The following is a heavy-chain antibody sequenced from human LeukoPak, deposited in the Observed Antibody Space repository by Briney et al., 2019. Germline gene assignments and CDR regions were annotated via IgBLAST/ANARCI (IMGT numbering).Heavy chain of an antibody. D-gene: IGHD3-22*01. CDR3: ARGYYDSSGYYLAAFDI. CDR2: MNPNSGNT. J-gene: IGHJ3*02. CDR1: GGTFSSYA. Sequence: ASVKVSCKASGGTFSSYAISWVRQAPGQGLEWMGWMNPNSGNTGYAQKFQGRVTMTRNTSISTAYMELSSLRSEDTAVYYCARGYYDSSGYYLAAFDIWGQGTMVTVSS. V-gene: IGHV1-8*02.